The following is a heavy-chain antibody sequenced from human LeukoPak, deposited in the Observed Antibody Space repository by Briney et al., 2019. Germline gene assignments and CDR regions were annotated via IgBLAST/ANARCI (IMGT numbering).Heavy chain of an antibody. J-gene: IGHJ4*02. CDR3: ASGSSFED. Sequence: GRSLRLSCAVSGFTFDDYAMHWVRHVPGKGLEWVSGINWNSDSIGYADSVKGRFTTSRDNAKNSLYLQMNSLRAEDTAVYYCASGSSFEDWGQGTLVTVSS. V-gene: IGHV3-9*01. CDR2: INWNSDSI. CDR1: GFTFDDYA. D-gene: IGHD2-15*01.